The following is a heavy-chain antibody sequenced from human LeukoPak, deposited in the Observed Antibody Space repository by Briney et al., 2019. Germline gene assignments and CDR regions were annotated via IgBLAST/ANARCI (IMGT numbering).Heavy chain of an antibody. Sequence: PSEALSLTCTVSGGSISSGGYYWSWIRQPPGKGLEWIGSIYYSGSTYYNPSLKSRVTISVDTSKNQFSLKLSSVTAADTAVYYCARRLLNGVVVVMDYWGQGTLVTVSS. V-gene: IGHV4-39*01. D-gene: IGHD3-22*01. CDR1: GGSISSGGYY. CDR2: IYYSGST. J-gene: IGHJ4*02. CDR3: ARRLLNGVVVVMDY.